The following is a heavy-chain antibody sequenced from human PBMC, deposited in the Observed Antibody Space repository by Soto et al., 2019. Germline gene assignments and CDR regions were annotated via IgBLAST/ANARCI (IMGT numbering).Heavy chain of an antibody. CDR3: ARSWDYGDPYYFDY. J-gene: IGHJ4*02. V-gene: IGHV4-4*07. CDR2: IYTSGST. CDR1: GGSISSYY. Sequence: SETLSLTCTVSGGSISSYYWSWIRQPAGKGLEWIGRIYTSGSTNYNPSLKSRVTMSVDTSKNQFSLKLSSVTAADTAVYYCARSWDYGDPYYFDYWGQGTLVTVSS. D-gene: IGHD4-17*01.